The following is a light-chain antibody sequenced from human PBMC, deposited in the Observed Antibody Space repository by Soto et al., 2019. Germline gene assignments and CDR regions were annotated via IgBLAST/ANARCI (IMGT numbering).Light chain of an antibody. CDR3: HQYKNWPGT. J-gene: IGKJ1*01. Sequence: EIVLTQSPGTLSLSPGERATLSCRASQSVSSSYLAWYQQKPGQAPRLLIYGASTRATGIPAIFSGGGSGTEFTLTISSLQSEDFAVYYCHQYKNWPGTCGQGTKVDIK. CDR1: QSVSSSY. V-gene: IGKV3-15*01. CDR2: GAS.